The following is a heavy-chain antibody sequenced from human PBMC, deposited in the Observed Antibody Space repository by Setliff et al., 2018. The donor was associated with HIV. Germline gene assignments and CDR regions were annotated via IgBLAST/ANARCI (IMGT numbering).Heavy chain of an antibody. CDR1: GGSIISYY. D-gene: IGHD5-12*01. J-gene: IGHJ4*02. CDR3: ARDRLDGYNSGFDY. Sequence: SETLSLTCTVSGGSIISYYWSWIRQPPGKGLEWIGYIYYSGSTTYNPSLKSRVTISVDTSKNQFSLKLSSVTAADTVVYYCARDRLDGYNSGFDYWGQGTLVTVSS. V-gene: IGHV4-59*01. CDR2: IYYSGST.